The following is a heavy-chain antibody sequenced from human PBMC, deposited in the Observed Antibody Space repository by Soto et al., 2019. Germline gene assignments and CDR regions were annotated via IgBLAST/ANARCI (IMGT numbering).Heavy chain of an antibody. D-gene: IGHD6-19*01. Sequence: RGESLKISCKGSGYSFTSYWISWVRQMPGKGLEWMGRIDPSDSYTNYSPSFQGHVTISADKSISTAYLQWSSLKASDTAMYYCARLKGVAVAYYYYYGMDVWGQGTTVTVSS. CDR3: ARLKGVAVAYYYYYGMDV. J-gene: IGHJ6*02. CDR2: IDPSDSYT. V-gene: IGHV5-10-1*01. CDR1: GYSFTSYW.